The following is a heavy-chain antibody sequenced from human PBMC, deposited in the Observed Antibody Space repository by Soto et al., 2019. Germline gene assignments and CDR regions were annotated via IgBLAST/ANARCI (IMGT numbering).Heavy chain of an antibody. Sequence: ASVKVSWKASVFSVYTIHWLRRAPGQGLEWMGWIKANSGGTNYAQKFQGRVTMTRDTSITTAYMELSSLISDDTAVYYCESPRSGQSSELGYCGQGTVVTFSS. J-gene: IGHJ4*02. D-gene: IGHD2-15*01. V-gene: IGHV1-2*02. CDR2: IKANSGGT. CDR3: ESPRSGQSSELGY. CDR1: VFSVYT.